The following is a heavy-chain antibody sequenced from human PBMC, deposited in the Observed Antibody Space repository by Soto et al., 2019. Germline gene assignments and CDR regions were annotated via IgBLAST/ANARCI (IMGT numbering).Heavy chain of an antibody. Sequence: ETLSLTCAVSGGSISSSNWWSWVRQPPGKGLEWIGEIYHSGSTNYNPSLKSRVTISVDKSKNQFSLKLSSVTAADTAVYYCARDTMVRGVIITDYYGVDVWGQGTTVTVSS. D-gene: IGHD3-10*01. CDR3: ARDTMVRGVIITDYYGVDV. CDR1: GGSISSSNW. V-gene: IGHV4-4*02. J-gene: IGHJ6*02. CDR2: IYHSGST.